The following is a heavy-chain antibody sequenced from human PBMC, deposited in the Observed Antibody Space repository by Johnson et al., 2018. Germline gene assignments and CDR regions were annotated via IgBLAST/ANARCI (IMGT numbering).Heavy chain of an antibody. V-gene: IGHV3-33*01. CDR1: GFTFSTYG. CDR3: AGIVGDRIYYYYDGMDV. CDR2: IWYDGSKT. Sequence: QVQLVQSGGGVVQPGRSLRLSCAASGFTFSTYGMHWVRQAPGKGLEWVAVIWYDGSKTYYADSVKGRFTISRDNSRNTLYLQMNSLRAEDTALYYCAGIVGDRIYYYYDGMDVWGQGTAVTVSS. J-gene: IGHJ6*02. D-gene: IGHD3-16*01.